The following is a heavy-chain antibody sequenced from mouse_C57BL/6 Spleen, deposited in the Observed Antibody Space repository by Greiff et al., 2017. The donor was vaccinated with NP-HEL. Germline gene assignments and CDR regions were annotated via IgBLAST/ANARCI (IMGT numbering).Heavy chain of an antibody. CDR2: INPYNGGT. V-gene: IGHV1-19*01. D-gene: IGHD2-1*01. J-gene: IGHJ2*01. CDR3: ARRRSSYGNYEDY. Sequence: VQLQQSGPVLVKPGASVKMSCKASGYTFTDYYMNWVKQSHGKSLEWIGVINPYNGGTSYNQKFKGKATLTVDKSSSTAYMELNSLTSEDSAVYYCARRRSSYGNYEDYWGQGTTRTVSS. CDR1: GYTFTDYY.